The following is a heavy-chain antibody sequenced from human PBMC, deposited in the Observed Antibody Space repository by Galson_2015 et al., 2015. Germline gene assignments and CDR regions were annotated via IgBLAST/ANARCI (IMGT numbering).Heavy chain of an antibody. J-gene: IGHJ6*02. V-gene: IGHV3-43*01. CDR3: AKDIFSPSIAVHTTNYYGMDV. Sequence: SLRLSCAASGFTFDDYTMHWVRQAPGKGLEWVSLISWDGGSTYYADSVKGRFTISRDNSKNSLYLQMNSLRTEDTALYYCAKDIFSPSIAVHTTNYYGMDVWGQGTTVTVSS. D-gene: IGHD6-6*01. CDR2: ISWDGGST. CDR1: GFTFDDYT.